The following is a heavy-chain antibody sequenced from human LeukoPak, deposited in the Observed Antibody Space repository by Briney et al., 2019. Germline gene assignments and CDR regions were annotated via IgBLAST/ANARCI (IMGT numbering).Heavy chain of an antibody. D-gene: IGHD2-21*02. J-gene: IGHJ4*02. CDR1: GFTVSSNY. CDR2: IYSGGST. V-gene: IGHV3-66*01. CDR3: ARRIAYCGGDCWYCFDY. Sequence: GGSLRLSCAASGFTVSSNYMSWVRQAPGKGLEWVSVIYSGGSTYYADSVKGRFTISRDNSKNTLYLQMNSLRAEDTAVYYCARRIAYCGGDCWYCFDYWGQGTLVTVSS.